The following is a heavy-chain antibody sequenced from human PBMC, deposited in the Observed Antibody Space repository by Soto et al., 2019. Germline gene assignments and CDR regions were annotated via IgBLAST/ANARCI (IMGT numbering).Heavy chain of an antibody. Sequence: GASVKVSCKASGGTFSSYAISWVRQAPGQGLEWMGGIIPIFGTANYAQKFQGRVTITADESTSTAYMELSSLRSEDTAVYYCARDRDAITMVRGVIGSRYYYYGMDVWGHGTTVTVSS. CDR2: IIPIFGTA. D-gene: IGHD3-10*01. CDR1: GGTFSSYA. CDR3: ARDRDAITMVRGVIGSRYYYYGMDV. V-gene: IGHV1-69*13. J-gene: IGHJ6*02.